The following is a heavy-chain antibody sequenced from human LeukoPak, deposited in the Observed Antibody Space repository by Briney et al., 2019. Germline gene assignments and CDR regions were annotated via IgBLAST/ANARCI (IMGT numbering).Heavy chain of an antibody. CDR3: ARGGWLQLGEYDY. Sequence: GGSLRLSCAASGFTFSSYAMSWVRQAPGKGLEWVSAISGSGGSTYYADSVKGRFTISRDNSKNTLYLQMNSLRAEDTAVYYCARGGWLQLGEYDYWGQGTLVTVSS. J-gene: IGHJ4*02. CDR2: ISGSGGST. CDR1: GFTFSSYA. D-gene: IGHD5-24*01. V-gene: IGHV3-23*01.